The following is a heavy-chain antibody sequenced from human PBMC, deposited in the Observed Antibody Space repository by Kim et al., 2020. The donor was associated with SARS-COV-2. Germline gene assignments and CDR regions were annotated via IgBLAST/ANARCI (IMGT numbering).Heavy chain of an antibody. Sequence: GGSLRLSCAASGFTVSSNYLSWVRQAPGKGLEWVSVIYSGGSTYYADSVKGRFTISRDNSKNTLYLQMNSLRAEDTAVYYCARDRGAIAAAGTLWVQGTLVTVSS. D-gene: IGHD6-13*01. J-gene: IGHJ4*02. CDR1: GFTVSSNY. CDR3: ARDRGAIAAAGTL. CDR2: IYSGGST. V-gene: IGHV3-66*01.